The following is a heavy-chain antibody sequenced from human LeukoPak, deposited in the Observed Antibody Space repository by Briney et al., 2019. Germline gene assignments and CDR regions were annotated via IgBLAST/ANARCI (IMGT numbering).Heavy chain of an antibody. J-gene: IGHJ4*02. Sequence: SETLSLTCTVSGGSVSSGSHYWSWSRQPPGKGLEWIGFIYYSGSTSYNPSLKSRVIISLDTSKNQFSLMLNSVTAADTAVYYCARHRSYSSSSYFDYWGQGSLVTVSS. CDR1: GGSVSSGSHY. V-gene: IGHV4-61*01. D-gene: IGHD6-6*01. CDR2: IYYSGST. CDR3: ARHRSYSSSSYFDY.